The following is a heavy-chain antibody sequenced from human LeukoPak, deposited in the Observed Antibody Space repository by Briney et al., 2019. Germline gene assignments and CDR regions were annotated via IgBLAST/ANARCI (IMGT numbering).Heavy chain of an antibody. CDR2: IYPGAYDT. Sequence: GESLKISCKGSGYSFTSYWIGWVRQMRGKGLEWMGIIYPGAYDTTSSPSFQGQVTISADKSISTAYLQWSSLKASDTAMYYCARLGGLVPYYFDYWGQGTLVTVSS. D-gene: IGHD6-19*01. V-gene: IGHV5-51*01. CDR3: ARLGGLVPYYFDY. CDR1: GYSFTSYW. J-gene: IGHJ4*02.